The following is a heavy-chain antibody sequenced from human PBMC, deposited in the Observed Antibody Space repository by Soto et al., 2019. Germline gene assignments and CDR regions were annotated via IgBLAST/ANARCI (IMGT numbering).Heavy chain of an antibody. Sequence: SETLSLTCAVYGVPFSGYYWSWIRQSPGKGLEWIGEINHSGNTNYNPSLKSRVTMLVDTSKNQFSLSLSSVTAADTAVYYCANLILFHSSYYHDYWGHGTLVTVSS. CDR1: GVPFSGYY. CDR3: ANLILFHSSYYHDY. D-gene: IGHD1-26*01. CDR2: INHSGNT. J-gene: IGHJ4*01. V-gene: IGHV4-34*01.